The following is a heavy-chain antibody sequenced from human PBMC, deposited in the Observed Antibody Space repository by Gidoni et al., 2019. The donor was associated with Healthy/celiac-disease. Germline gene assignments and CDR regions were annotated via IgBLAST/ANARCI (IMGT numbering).Heavy chain of an antibody. CDR3: ARVGPGYYYDSSGYEYYFDY. Sequence: FSSYAISWVRQAPGQGLEWMGVIIPIFGTANYAQKFQGRVTITADESTSTAYMELSSLRSEDTAVYYCARVGPGYYYDSSGYEYYFDYWGQGTLVTVSS. J-gene: IGHJ4*02. CDR2: IIPIFGTA. V-gene: IGHV1-69*01. CDR1: FSSYA. D-gene: IGHD3-22*01.